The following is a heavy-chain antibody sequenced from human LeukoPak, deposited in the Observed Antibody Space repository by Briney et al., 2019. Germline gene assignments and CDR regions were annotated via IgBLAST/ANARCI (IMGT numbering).Heavy chain of an antibody. D-gene: IGHD3-9*01. CDR1: GGTFSSYA. Sequence: GASVKVSCKASGGTFSSYAISWVRQAPGQGLEWMGGIIPIFGTANYAQKFQGRVTITTDESTSTAYMELSSLRSEDTAVYYCAIREYDILTGYYETPIDYWGQGTLVTVSS. CDR3: AIREYDILTGYYETPIDY. CDR2: IIPIFGTA. V-gene: IGHV1-69*05. J-gene: IGHJ4*02.